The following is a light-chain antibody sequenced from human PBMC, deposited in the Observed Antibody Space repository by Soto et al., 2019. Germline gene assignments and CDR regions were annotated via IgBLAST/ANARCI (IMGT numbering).Light chain of an antibody. V-gene: IGKV3-20*01. CDR3: QKYGSSPLT. J-gene: IGKJ4*01. Sequence: EIVLTQSVGTLSLSPGERATLSCRASQSVSSSYLAWYQQKTGQAPRLLIYGESSRATGIPDRLSGSGSGTDFTLTISSLEPEDFAVYYCQKYGSSPLTFGGGTKVDIK. CDR1: QSVSSSY. CDR2: GES.